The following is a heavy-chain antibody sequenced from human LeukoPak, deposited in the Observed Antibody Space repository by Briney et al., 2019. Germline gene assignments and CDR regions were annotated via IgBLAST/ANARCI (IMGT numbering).Heavy chain of an antibody. CDR1: GGTFSSYA. D-gene: IGHD4-23*01. CDR3: ARASRVTGGQASWFDP. V-gene: IGHV1-69*04. Sequence: SVKVSCKASGGTFSSYAISWVRQAPGQGLEWMGRIIPILGIANYAQKFQGRVTITADESTSTAYMELSSLRSEDTAVYYCARASRVTGGQASWFDPWGQGTLVTVSS. J-gene: IGHJ5*02. CDR2: IIPILGIA.